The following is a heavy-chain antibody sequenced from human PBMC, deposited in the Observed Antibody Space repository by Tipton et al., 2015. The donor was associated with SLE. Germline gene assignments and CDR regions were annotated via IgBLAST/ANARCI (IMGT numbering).Heavy chain of an antibody. CDR2: IKQDGSEK. V-gene: IGHV3-7*01. J-gene: IGHJ6*02. CDR3: AKDGRAVFTARQVWEYSFYGMDV. Sequence: GSLRLSCEGSGFTFSSYWMSWVRQAPGQGLEWVANIKQDGSEKFYVDSVKGRFTISRDNGKNSVYLQMNGLRAEDTAVYYCAKDGRAVFTARQVWEYSFYGMDVWGRGTTVTVSS. CDR1: GFTFSSYW. D-gene: IGHD1-26*01.